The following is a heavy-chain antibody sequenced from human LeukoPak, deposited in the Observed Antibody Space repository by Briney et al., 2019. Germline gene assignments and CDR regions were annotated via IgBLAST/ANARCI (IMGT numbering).Heavy chain of an antibody. V-gene: IGHV4-39*01. Sequence: SETLSLTCTVSGGSISSSSYYWGWIRQPPGKGLEWIGSIYYSGSTYYYPSLKSRVTISVDTSKNQFSLKLSSVTAADTAVYYCAETAQLGTWGQGTLVTVSS. CDR2: IYYSGST. CDR3: AETAQLGT. J-gene: IGHJ5*02. D-gene: IGHD7-27*01. CDR1: GGSISSSSYY.